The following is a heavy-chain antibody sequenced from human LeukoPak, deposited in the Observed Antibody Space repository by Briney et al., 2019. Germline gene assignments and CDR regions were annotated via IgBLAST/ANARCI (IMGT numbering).Heavy chain of an antibody. Sequence: GASVKVSCKASGYTFTSYYMHWVRQAPGQGLEWMGIINPSGGSTTYAQKFQGRVTMTRDTSTSTVYMELSSLRSEDTAVYYCARVKRVVVQNDAFDIWGQGTMVTVSS. CDR1: GYTFTSYY. CDR3: ARVKRVVVQNDAFDI. J-gene: IGHJ3*02. CDR2: INPSGGST. D-gene: IGHD2-15*01. V-gene: IGHV1-46*01.